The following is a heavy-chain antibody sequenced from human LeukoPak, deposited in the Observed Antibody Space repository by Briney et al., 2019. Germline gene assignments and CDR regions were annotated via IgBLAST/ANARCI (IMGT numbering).Heavy chain of an antibody. CDR1: GGSISSYY. CDR3: ARTILPFLEWSSDYYYYMDV. D-gene: IGHD3-3*01. CDR2: IYFSGST. V-gene: IGHV4-59*01. Sequence: PSETLSLTCTVSGGSISSYYWSWIRQPPGKGLEWIGYIYFSGSTNYNPSLKSPVTISMDTSKNQFSLKLSSVTAADTAMYYCARTILPFLEWSSDYYYYMDVWGKGTTVTVSS. J-gene: IGHJ6*03.